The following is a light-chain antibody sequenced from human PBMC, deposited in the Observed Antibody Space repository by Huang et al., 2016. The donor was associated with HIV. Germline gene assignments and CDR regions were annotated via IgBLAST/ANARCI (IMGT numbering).Light chain of an antibody. CDR1: QSLLYRSNNKNL. Sequence: DIVLTQSPHSLAVSLGERATINCKSRQSLLYRSNNKNLLVWYQQKPGHPPKLLSYWASTRESGVPDRFSASGSGTDFTLTISSLQAEDVAVYYCQQYYTVPWTFGQGTKVEI. V-gene: IGKV4-1*01. CDR2: WAS. J-gene: IGKJ1*01. CDR3: QQYYTVPWT.